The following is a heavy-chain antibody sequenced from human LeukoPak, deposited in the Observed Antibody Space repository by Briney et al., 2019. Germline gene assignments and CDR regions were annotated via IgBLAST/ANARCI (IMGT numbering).Heavy chain of an antibody. Sequence: SETLSLTCTVSGGSISSSSYYWGWIRQPPGKGLEWIGSIYYSGSTYYNPSLKSRVTISVDTSKNQFSLKLSSVTAADTAVYYCARAKWELIDYWGQGTLVTVSS. CDR2: IYYSGST. V-gene: IGHV4-39*07. CDR1: GGSISSSSYY. J-gene: IGHJ4*02. D-gene: IGHD1-26*01. CDR3: ARAKWELIDY.